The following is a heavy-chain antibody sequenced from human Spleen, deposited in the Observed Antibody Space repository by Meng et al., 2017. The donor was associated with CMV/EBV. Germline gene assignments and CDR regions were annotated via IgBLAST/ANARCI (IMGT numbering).Heavy chain of an antibody. Sequence: SETLSLTCTVSGGSIRSSSYYWGWIRQSPGKGLEWIGTIYYSGSTYYTPSLKSRVTISVDTSKNQFSLKLASVTAADTAVYYCARDRGFLDWFANWFDPWGQGTRVTVSS. D-gene: IGHD3-3*01. CDR3: ARDRGFLDWFANWFDP. V-gene: IGHV4-39*07. J-gene: IGHJ5*02. CDR2: IYYSGST. CDR1: GGSIRSSSYY.